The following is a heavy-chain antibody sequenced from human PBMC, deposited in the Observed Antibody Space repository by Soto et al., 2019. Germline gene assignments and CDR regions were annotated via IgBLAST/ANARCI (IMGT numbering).Heavy chain of an antibody. CDR2: IYFTGNT. CDR1: GGSITRSSHF. V-gene: IGHV4-39*01. CDR3: AGQTFTIAAASYGRSNWFDP. D-gene: IGHD6-25*01. J-gene: IGHJ5*02. Sequence: SETLSLTCSASGGSITRSSHFWGWVRQPPGKGLEWIGTIYFTGNTYYTPSLKSRLTMSIDTSKNEFSLRLNSVTAADTAVYYCAGQTFTIAAASYGRSNWFDPWGPGTLVTVSS.